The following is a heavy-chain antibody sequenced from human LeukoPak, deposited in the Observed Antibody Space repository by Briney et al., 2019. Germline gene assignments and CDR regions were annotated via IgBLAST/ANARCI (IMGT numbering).Heavy chain of an antibody. CDR3: ARSEINDYSRY. J-gene: IGHJ4*02. CDR1: GDSMSDYF. Sequence: SETLSLTCTVSGDSMSDYFWTWIRQPPGKGLEWIGSIYQSGSTYDNPSLKSRVTMSVDTSKNQFSLKMRAVTAADTAVYYCARSEINDYSRYWGQGTLVTVSS. V-gene: IGHV4-38-2*02. D-gene: IGHD4-11*01. CDR2: IYQSGST.